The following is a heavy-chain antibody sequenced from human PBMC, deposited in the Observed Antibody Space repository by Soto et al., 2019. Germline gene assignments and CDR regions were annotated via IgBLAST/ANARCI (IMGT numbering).Heavy chain of an antibody. V-gene: IGHV4-59*01. CDR1: GGSISSYY. J-gene: IGHJ5*02. CDR2: IYYSGST. CDR3: ARSVLLWFGELPSWFDP. Sequence: SETLSLTCTVSGGSISSYYWSWIRQPPGKGLEWIGYIYYSGSTNYNPSLKSRVTISVDTSKNQFSLKLSSVTAADTAVYYCARSVLLWFGELPSWFDPWGQGTLVTVS. D-gene: IGHD3-10*01.